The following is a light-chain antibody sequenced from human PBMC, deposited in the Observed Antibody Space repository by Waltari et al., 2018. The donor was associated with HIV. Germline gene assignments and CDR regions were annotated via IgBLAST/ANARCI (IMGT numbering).Light chain of an antibody. CDR3: QQFKDASQLT. J-gene: IGKJ4*01. Sequence: IVMTQSPDSLALSLGERATINCKSRQSVPSSSNNKNSLAWYQQKPGQPPKLLIYWASTRESGVPDRFSGSGSGTDFTLTIGSLQAEDVAVYYCQQFKDASQLTFGGGTRLEIK. V-gene: IGKV4-1*01. CDR2: WAS. CDR1: QSVPSSSNNKNS.